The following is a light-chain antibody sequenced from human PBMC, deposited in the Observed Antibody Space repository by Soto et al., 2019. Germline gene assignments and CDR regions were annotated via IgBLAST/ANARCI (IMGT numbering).Light chain of an antibody. V-gene: IGKV4-1*01. CDR2: WAS. J-gene: IGKJ1*01. CDR1: QSVLYSSNTKNY. Sequence: DIVMTQSPDSLAVSLGERATINCKSSQSVLYSSNTKNYLAWYQQKPGQPPKLLIYWASTREAGVPDRFSGCGSGTDFTLPISSLQADDVAVYYCQQYYSTPPWTFGQGTKVEIK. CDR3: QQYYSTPPWT.